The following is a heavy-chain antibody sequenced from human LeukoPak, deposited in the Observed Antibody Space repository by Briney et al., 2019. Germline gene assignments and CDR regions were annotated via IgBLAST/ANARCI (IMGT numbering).Heavy chain of an antibody. D-gene: IGHD5-24*01. CDR1: GFTFSSYG. V-gene: IGHV3-30*18. CDR2: ISSDGNTE. CDR3: AKGHVEMAILIRVADY. Sequence: GGSLRLSCAASGFTFSSYGMHWVRQAPGQGLEWVTFISSDGNTEHYADSVKGRFTISRDNSKKTLYLQMNSLRTEDTAVYYCAKGHVEMAILIRVADYWGQGTLVTVSS. J-gene: IGHJ4*02.